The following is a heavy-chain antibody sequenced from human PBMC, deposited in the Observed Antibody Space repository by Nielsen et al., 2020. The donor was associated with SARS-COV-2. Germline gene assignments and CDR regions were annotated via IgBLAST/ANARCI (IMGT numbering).Heavy chain of an antibody. J-gene: IGHJ5*02. CDR2: ISGSGGST. Sequence: GESLKISCAASGFTFSSYAMSWVRQAPGKGLEWVSAISGSGGSTYYAYSVKGRFTISRDNSKNTLYLQMNSLRAEDTAVYYCAKATHYDFWSGSPHWFDPWGQGTLVTVSS. CDR3: AKATHYDFWSGSPHWFDP. CDR1: GFTFSSYA. V-gene: IGHV3-23*01. D-gene: IGHD3-3*01.